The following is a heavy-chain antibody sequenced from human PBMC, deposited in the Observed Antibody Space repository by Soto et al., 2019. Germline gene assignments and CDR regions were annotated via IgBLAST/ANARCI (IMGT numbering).Heavy chain of an antibody. Sequence: QVQLVQSGAEVKKPGSSVKVSCKASGGTFSSYAISWVRQAPGQGLAWMGGIIPIFGTANYARKFQGRVTITADESTSTAYRELSSLRSEDTAVYYCASRPYYYGSGTAATGYGMDVWGQGTTVTVSS. J-gene: IGHJ6*02. D-gene: IGHD3-10*01. V-gene: IGHV1-69*01. CDR2: IIPIFGTA. CDR3: ASRPYYYGSGTAATGYGMDV. CDR1: GGTFSSYA.